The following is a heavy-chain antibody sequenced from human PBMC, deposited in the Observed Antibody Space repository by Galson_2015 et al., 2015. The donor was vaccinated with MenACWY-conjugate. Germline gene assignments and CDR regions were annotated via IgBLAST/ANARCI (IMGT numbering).Heavy chain of an antibody. CDR3: AREGKSNDYGGNSADY. CDR1: GGTFSSYT. CDR2: IIPILGIA. Sequence: SVKVSCKASGGTFSSYTISWVRQAPGQGLEWMGRIIPILGIANYAQKFQGRVTITADKSTSTAYMALSSLRSEDTAVYYCAREGKSNDYGGNSADYWGQGTLVTVSS. D-gene: IGHD4-23*01. J-gene: IGHJ4*02. V-gene: IGHV1-69*04.